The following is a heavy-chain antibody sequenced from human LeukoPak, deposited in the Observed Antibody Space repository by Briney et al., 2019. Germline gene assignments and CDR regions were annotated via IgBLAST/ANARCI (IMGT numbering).Heavy chain of an antibody. CDR3: ASDGIEGDYYYMDV. Sequence: RWASVKVSCKASGYSFTTYYLHWVRQAPGQGLEWMGINNPGGGTVVHGQKLQGRVSMTRDMSTSTVYMELSSLTSEDTAVYYCASDGIEGDYYYMDVWGRGTTVTVSS. V-gene: IGHV1-46*01. CDR2: NNPGGGTV. CDR1: GYSFTTYY. J-gene: IGHJ6*03. D-gene: IGHD1-14*01.